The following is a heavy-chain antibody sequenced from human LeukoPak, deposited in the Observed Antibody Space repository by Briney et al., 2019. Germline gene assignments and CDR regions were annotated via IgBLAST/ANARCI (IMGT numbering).Heavy chain of an antibody. J-gene: IGHJ4*02. CDR1: GFTFDDYA. Sequence: GGSLRLSCAASGFTFDDYAMHWVRQAPGKGLEWVSLISWDGGSTYYADSVKGRFTISRDNSKNSLYLQMNSLRAEDTAVYYCARDDTVTMRYWGQGTLVTVSS. D-gene: IGHD4-17*01. CDR3: ARDDTVTMRY. CDR2: ISWDGGST. V-gene: IGHV3-43D*03.